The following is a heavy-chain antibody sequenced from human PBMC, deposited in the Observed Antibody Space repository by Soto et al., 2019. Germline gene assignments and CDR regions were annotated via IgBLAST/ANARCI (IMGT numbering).Heavy chain of an antibody. CDR3: ARPNYYDSSGYYGSIDP. CDR2: IYYSGST. V-gene: IGHV4-39*01. Sequence: SETLSLTCTVSGGSISSSSYYWGWIRQPPGKGLEWIGSIYYSGSTYYNPSLKSRVTISVDTSKNQFSLKLSSVTAADTAVYYCARPNYYDSSGYYGSIDPWGQGTLVTVSS. J-gene: IGHJ5*02. D-gene: IGHD3-22*01. CDR1: GGSISSSSYY.